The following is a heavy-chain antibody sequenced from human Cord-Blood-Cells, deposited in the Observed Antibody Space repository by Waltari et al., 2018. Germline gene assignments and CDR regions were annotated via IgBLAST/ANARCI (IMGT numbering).Heavy chain of an antibody. D-gene: IGHD7-27*01. CDR3: ASLTGDSYWYFDL. V-gene: IGHV1-69*01. CDR1: GGTFRRYA. Sequence: QVQLLQYGAEVKKRGSALTVSCKASGGTFRRYAISWVRQAPGQGLEWMGGIIPIFGTANYAQKFQGRVTITADESTSTAYMELSSLRSEDTAVYYCASLTGDSYWYFDLWGRGTLVTVSS. CDR2: IIPIFGTA. J-gene: IGHJ2*01.